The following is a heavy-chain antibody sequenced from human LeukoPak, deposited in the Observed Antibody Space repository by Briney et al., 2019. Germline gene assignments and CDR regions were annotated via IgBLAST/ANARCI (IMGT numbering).Heavy chain of an antibody. J-gene: IGHJ4*02. V-gene: IGHV3-21*01. CDR1: GFTFSSYS. CDR3: ARSPRGSGSIFDY. Sequence: GGSLRLSCAASGFTFSSYSMNWVRQAPGKGLEWVSSISSSSSYIYYADSVKGRFTISRDNAKNSLYLQMNSLRAEDTAVYYCARSPRGSGSIFDYWGQGTLVTVSS. CDR2: ISSSSSYI. D-gene: IGHD3-10*01.